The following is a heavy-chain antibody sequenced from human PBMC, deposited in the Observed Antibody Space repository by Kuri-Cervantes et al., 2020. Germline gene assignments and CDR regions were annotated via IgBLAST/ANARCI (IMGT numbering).Heavy chain of an antibody. V-gene: IGHV4-39*01. J-gene: IGHJ6*03. D-gene: IGHD3-22*01. CDR3: ARTRPYYYDRRNPPMDV. CDR2: IYYSGST. CDR1: GGSISSSSYY. Sequence: SETLSLTCTVSGGSISSSSYYWGWIRQPPGKGLEWIGSIYYSGSTYYNPSLKSRVTISVDTSKNQFSLKLSSVTAADTAVYYCARTRPYYYDRRNPPMDVWGKGTTVTVSS.